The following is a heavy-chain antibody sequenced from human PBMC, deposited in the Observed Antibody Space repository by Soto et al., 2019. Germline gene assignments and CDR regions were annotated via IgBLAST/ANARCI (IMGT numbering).Heavy chain of an antibody. D-gene: IGHD3-9*01. V-gene: IGHV4-34*01. Sequence: SETLSLTCAVYGGSFSGYYWSGIRQPPGKGLEWIGEINHSGSTNYNPSLKSRVTISVDTSKNQFSLKLSSVTAADTAVYYCARGGGYYDILTGYFDYYYYYGMDVWGQGTTVTVSS. J-gene: IGHJ6*02. CDR2: INHSGST. CDR1: GGSFSGYY. CDR3: ARGGGYYDILTGYFDYYYYYGMDV.